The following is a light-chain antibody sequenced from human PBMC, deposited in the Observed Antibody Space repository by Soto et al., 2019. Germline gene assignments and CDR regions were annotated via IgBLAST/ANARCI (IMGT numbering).Light chain of an antibody. CDR2: GAS. J-gene: IGKJ1*01. CDR1: QAIASN. Sequence: EIVMTQSPATLSVSPGGRATLSCRASQAIASNVAWYQQKPGQAPRLLIYGASTRATGIPARFSGSGSGTDFTLTISRLEPEDFAVYYCQQYGSSPPWTFGQGTKVDIK. V-gene: IGKV3-15*01. CDR3: QQYGSSPPWT.